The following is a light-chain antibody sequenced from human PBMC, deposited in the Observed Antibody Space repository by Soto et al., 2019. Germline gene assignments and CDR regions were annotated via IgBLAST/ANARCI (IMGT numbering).Light chain of an antibody. CDR3: QHSYITPRYT. V-gene: IGKV1-39*01. J-gene: IGKJ2*01. CDR1: QSISSH. CDR2: ASY. Sequence: DIQITQSPSSLSASVGDRVTITCRASQSISSHLNWYQHKPGRPPRLLIFASYILDGGVPSRFSGSGSDTYFTLTIDSLQPEDVATYYCQHSYITPRYTFGQGTKVEI.